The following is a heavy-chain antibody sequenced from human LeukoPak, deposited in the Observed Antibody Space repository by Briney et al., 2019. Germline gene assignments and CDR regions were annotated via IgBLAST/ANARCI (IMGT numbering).Heavy chain of an antibody. CDR1: GFTFSKHP. J-gene: IGHJ4*02. CDR3: ARGDDISPGRVLEY. CDR2: INERGDIT. D-gene: IGHD3-9*01. V-gene: IGHV3-23*01. Sequence: GGSLRLSCVASGFTFSKHPMRWVRQAPGSGLKLVSAINERGDITKYADSVMRRFPISRDNSKNTLYLQMNSLRAEDTAVYYCARGDDISPGRVLEYWGRGTLVTVSS.